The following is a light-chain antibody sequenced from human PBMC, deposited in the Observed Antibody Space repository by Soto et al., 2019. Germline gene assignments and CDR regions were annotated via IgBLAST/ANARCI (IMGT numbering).Light chain of an antibody. J-gene: IGLJ2*01. CDR2: DVT. Sequence: QSALTQPASVSGSPGQSITISCTGTSTDVDGHYYVSWYQQHPGKAPKLIIYDVTDRPSGVSHRFSGSKSGNTASLTISGLQAEDEADYYCTSYTSTNSYVAVGGGTKLTVL. V-gene: IGLV2-14*03. CDR1: STDVDGHYY. CDR3: TSYTSTNSYVA.